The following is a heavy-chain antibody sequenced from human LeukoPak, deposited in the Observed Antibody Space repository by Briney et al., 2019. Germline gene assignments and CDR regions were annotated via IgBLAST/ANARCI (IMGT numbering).Heavy chain of an antibody. V-gene: IGHV3-23*01. D-gene: IGHD6-13*01. Sequence: PGGSLRLSCAASGFTFSSYGMHWVRQAPGKGLEWVSAISGSGGSTYYADSVKGRFTISRDNSKNTLYLQMNSLRAEDTAVYYCAKDRRGAAAPNWFDPWGQGTLVTVSS. CDR3: AKDRRGAAAPNWFDP. CDR1: GFTFSSYG. CDR2: ISGSGGST. J-gene: IGHJ5*02.